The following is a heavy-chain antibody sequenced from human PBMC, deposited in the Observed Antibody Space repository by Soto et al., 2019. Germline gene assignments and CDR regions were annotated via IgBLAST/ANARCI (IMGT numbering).Heavy chain of an antibody. D-gene: IGHD3-10*01. Sequence: EVQLVESGGDLVKPGGSLRLSCADSGFTFSSYSMNWVRQAPGKGLEWVSAISSSSAYIFYGDSVKGRFTVSRDNAKNSLYLKMNSLSADDPAVYYCARGGREITRHLDYWGQGTLVTVSS. V-gene: IGHV3-21*01. J-gene: IGHJ4*02. CDR1: GFTFSSYS. CDR2: ISSSSAYI. CDR3: ARGGREITRHLDY.